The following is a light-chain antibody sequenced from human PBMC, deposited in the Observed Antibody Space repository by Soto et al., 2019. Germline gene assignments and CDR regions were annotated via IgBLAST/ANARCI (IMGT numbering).Light chain of an antibody. V-gene: IGLV1-40*01. J-gene: IGLJ2*01. CDR1: SSNIGAGSD. CDR2: DDI. Sequence: QAVVTQPPSVSGAPGQRVTISCTGSSSNIGAGSDVHWYQQLPGTAPKLLIYDDINRPSGVPDRFSGSKSGTSASLAITGLQAEDESDYYCQSYDSSLSGVVFGGGTKLTVL. CDR3: QSYDSSLSGVV.